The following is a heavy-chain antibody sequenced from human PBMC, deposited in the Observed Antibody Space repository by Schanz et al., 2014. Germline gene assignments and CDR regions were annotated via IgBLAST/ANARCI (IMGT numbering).Heavy chain of an antibody. Sequence: EVQLLESGGGLVQPGGSLRLSCAASGFTFSSYAMSWVRQAPGKGLEWVSALSGSGGSTYYADSVKGRFTISRDNSKNTLYLQMNTLRAEDTAVYYCARDRGYCSGGSCLTFDYCGQGTLVTVSS. V-gene: IGHV3-23*01. J-gene: IGHJ4*02. CDR2: LSGSGGST. D-gene: IGHD2-15*01. CDR1: GFTFSSYA. CDR3: ARDRGYCSGGSCLTFDY.